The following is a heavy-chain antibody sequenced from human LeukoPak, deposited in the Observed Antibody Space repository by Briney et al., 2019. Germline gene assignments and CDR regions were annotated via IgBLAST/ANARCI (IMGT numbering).Heavy chain of an antibody. CDR3: AREVGVDTAMVTYYFDY. Sequence: PSETLSLTCTVSGGSISSYYWSWIRQPPGKGLEWIGYIYYSGSTNYNPSLKSRVTISVDTSKNQFCLKLSSVTAADTAVYYCAREVGVDTAMVTYYFDYWGQGTLVTVSS. CDR1: GGSISSYY. V-gene: IGHV4-59*01. CDR2: IYYSGST. D-gene: IGHD5-18*01. J-gene: IGHJ4*02.